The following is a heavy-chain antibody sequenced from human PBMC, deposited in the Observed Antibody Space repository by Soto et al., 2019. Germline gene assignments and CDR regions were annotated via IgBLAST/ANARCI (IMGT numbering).Heavy chain of an antibody. J-gene: IGHJ4*01. D-gene: IGHD3-9*01. CDR3: AHFDWFIDY. Sequence: LKHACAASGSTFSRYPIRCVRQAPRKGLEWVSAISGSGASTYYADSVKGRFTISRDNSKNTLYLQMNSLRAEDTAVYYCAHFDWFIDYWG. V-gene: IGHV3-23*01. CDR2: ISGSGAST. CDR1: GSTFSRYP.